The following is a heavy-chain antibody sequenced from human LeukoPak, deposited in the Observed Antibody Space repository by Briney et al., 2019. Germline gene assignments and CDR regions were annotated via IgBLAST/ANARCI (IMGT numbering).Heavy chain of an antibody. J-gene: IGHJ3*02. Sequence: GGSLRLPCASSGFTFSSYAMSWVRQAPGKGLEWVSGATGSGDNTYYADSVKGRFTISRDNAKNTLYLQMNSLRAEDTAVYYCARLRGTNYDILTGETYDAFDIWGQGTMVTVSS. CDR2: ATGSGDNT. D-gene: IGHD3-9*01. CDR3: ARLRGTNYDILTGETYDAFDI. V-gene: IGHV3-23*01. CDR1: GFTFSSYA.